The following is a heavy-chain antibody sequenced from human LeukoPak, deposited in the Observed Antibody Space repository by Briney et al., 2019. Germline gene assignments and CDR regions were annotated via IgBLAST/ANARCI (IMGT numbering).Heavy chain of an antibody. D-gene: IGHD1-1*01. CDR1: GYTFTSYW. J-gene: IGHJ4*02. V-gene: IGHV5-51*01. Sequence: GESLKISCKGSGYTFTSYWIGWVRQVPGKGLEWMGIIYPGDSDTRYSPSFQGQVTISADRSISTAYLQWSGLKASDTAMYYCARRGTNDRYSFEYWGQGTLVTVSS. CDR2: IYPGDSDT. CDR3: ARRGTNDRYSFEY.